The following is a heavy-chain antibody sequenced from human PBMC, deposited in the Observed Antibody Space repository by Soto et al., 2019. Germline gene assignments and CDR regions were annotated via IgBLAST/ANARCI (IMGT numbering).Heavy chain of an antibody. J-gene: IGHJ4*02. CDR1: GGSISGSY. CDR2: IHSTGST. Sequence: SETLSLTGSVSGGSISGSYWSWIRQPPGKGLEWIGYIHSTGSTNYNSSLQSRVTMSVDTSKNQFSLRLNSVTAADTAVYYCARGGWYEDYWGQGTLVSVSS. D-gene: IGHD6-19*01. V-gene: IGHV4-59*01. CDR3: ARGGWYEDY.